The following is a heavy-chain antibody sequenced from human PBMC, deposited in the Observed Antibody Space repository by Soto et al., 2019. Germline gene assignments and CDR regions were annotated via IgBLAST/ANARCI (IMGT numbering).Heavy chain of an antibody. D-gene: IGHD4-17*01. CDR3: ARGRGFYGDYSRYYFDY. Sequence: LETQSLTCAVDGGYFRGYYWSWIRQQPGKGLEWIGEINHSGSTNYNPSLKSRVTISVDTSKNQFSLKLSSVTAADTAVYYCARGRGFYGDYSRYYFDYWGQGTLVTVSS. J-gene: IGHJ4*02. CDR1: GGYFRGYY. CDR2: INHSGST. V-gene: IGHV4-34*01.